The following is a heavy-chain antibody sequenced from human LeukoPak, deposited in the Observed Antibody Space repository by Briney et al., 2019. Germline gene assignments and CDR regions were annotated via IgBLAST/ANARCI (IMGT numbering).Heavy chain of an antibody. Sequence: ASVKVSCKASGGNFSSYGTTWVRQAPGQGLEWMGRVVPILGIANYAQKFQGRVTITADKSTTIAYMELSSLRSEDTAVYYCARECYYDSCGYFNSKVYAFDIWGQGTMVTVSS. CDR2: VVPILGIA. CDR1: GGNFSSYG. D-gene: IGHD3-22*01. V-gene: IGHV1-69*04. J-gene: IGHJ3*02. CDR3: ARECYYDSCGYFNSKVYAFDI.